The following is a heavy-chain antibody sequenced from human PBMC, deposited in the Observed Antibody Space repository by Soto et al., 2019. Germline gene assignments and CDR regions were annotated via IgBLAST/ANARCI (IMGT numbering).Heavy chain of an antibody. CDR3: ARGAPYYYDSSGYPWAAFDI. CDR1: GFTFSSYA. CDR2: ISYDGSNK. V-gene: IGHV3-30-3*01. J-gene: IGHJ3*02. D-gene: IGHD3-22*01. Sequence: QVQLVESGGGVVQPGRSLRLSCAASGFTFSSYAMHWVRQAPGKGLEWVAVISYDGSNKYYADSVKGRFTISRDNSKNTPYLQMNSLRAEDTAVYYCARGAPYYYDSSGYPWAAFDIWGQGTMVTVSS.